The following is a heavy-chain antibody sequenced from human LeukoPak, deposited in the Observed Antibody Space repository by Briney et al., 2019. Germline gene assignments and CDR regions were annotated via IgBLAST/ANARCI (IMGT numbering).Heavy chain of an antibody. CDR2: ISGSGGST. CDR3: VRLDIYYFDY. V-gene: IGHV3-23*01. Sequence: GGSLRLSCAASGFTFSSYAMSWVRQAPGKGLEWVSAISGSGGSTYYTDSVKDRFTISRDNSKNTLYLQMNSLRAEDTAVYYCVRLDIYYFDYWGQGTLVTVSS. J-gene: IGHJ4*02. D-gene: IGHD3-9*01. CDR1: GFTFSSYA.